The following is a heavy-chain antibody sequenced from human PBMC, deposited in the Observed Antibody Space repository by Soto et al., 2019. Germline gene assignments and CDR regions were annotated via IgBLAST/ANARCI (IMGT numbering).Heavy chain of an antibody. CDR1: GYTFTSYA. D-gene: IGHD2-2*01. CDR3: ARDQLVGYCSSTICYSPTHYAY. J-gene: IGHJ4*02. CDR2: INAGNGNT. V-gene: IGHV1-3*01. Sequence: APVKVSCKASGYTFTSYAVHWVRQAPGQRLEWMGWINAGNGNTKYSQKLQGRVTITRDTSASTAYMELSSLRSEDTAVYYCARDQLVGYCSSTICYSPTHYAYWGQGTLVTVSS.